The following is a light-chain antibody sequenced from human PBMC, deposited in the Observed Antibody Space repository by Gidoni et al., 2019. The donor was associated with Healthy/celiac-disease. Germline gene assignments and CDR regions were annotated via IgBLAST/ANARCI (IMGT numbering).Light chain of an antibody. CDR1: QSISSW. CDR3: QQYNSYRT. Sequence: DIQMTQSPSTLSASVGDRVTITCRARQSISSWLAWYQQKPGKAPKLLIYKASSLESGVPSRFSGSGSGTEFTLTISSLQPDDFATYYCQQYNSYRTFGQXTKVEIK. J-gene: IGKJ1*01. CDR2: KAS. V-gene: IGKV1-5*03.